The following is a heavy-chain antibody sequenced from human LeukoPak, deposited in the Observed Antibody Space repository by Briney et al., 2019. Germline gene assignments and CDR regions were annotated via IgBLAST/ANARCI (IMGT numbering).Heavy chain of an antibody. D-gene: IGHD3-10*01. J-gene: IGHJ6*03. CDR2: INPNSGGT. CDR1: GYTFTGYY. Sequence: ASVKVSCKASGYTFTGYYMHWVRQAPGQGLEWMGWINPNSGGTNYAQKFQGRVTMTRDTSISTAYMELSRLRSDDTAVYYCASRDMVRGVITNYYYYMDVWGKGTTVTASS. V-gene: IGHV1-2*02. CDR3: ASRDMVRGVITNYYYYMDV.